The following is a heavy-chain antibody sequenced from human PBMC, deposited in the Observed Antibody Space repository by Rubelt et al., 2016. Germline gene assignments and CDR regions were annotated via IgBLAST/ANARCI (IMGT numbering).Heavy chain of an antibody. CDR3: AHEQTDGGFDS. V-gene: IGHV4-4*02. Sequence: QVHLQESGPGLVKPSGTFSLTCAVSNGSISNSGWWSWVRQPPGKGLEWIGEIYHSGMTNYNASLEYRVIMSIDKSKNQLSLKFKSVTAADTAVYYCAHEQTDGGFDSWGQGTLVTVSS. CDR1: NGSISNSGW. CDR2: IYHSGMT. J-gene: IGHJ4*02. D-gene: IGHD1/OR15-1a*01.